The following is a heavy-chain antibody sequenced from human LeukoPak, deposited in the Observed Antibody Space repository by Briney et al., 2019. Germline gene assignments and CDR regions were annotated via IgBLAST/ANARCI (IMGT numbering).Heavy chain of an antibody. Sequence: GGSLRLSCTASGFTFGDYAMSWVRQAPGKGLEWVGFIRSKAYGGTTEYAASVKGRFTISRDDSESIVYLQMNSLKTEDTAVYYCTRTVGYYYDSSGPYYFDYWGQGTLVTVSS. V-gene: IGHV3-49*04. CDR3: TRTVGYYYDSSGPYYFDY. CDR2: IRSKAYGGTT. D-gene: IGHD3-22*01. J-gene: IGHJ4*02. CDR1: GFTFGDYA.